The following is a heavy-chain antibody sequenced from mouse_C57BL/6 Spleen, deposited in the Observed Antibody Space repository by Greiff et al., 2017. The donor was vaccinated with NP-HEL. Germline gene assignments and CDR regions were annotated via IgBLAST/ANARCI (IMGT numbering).Heavy chain of an antibody. V-gene: IGHV1-9*01. Sequence: QVQLKESGAELMKPGASVKLSCKATGYTFTGYWIEWVKQRPGHGLEWIGEILPGSGSTNYNEKFKGKATFTADTSSNTAYMQLSSLTTEDSAIYYCARSFIYDGYYDLVFDVWGTGTTVTVSS. J-gene: IGHJ1*03. CDR1: GYTFTGYW. CDR2: ILPGSGST. CDR3: ARSFIYDGYYDLVFDV. D-gene: IGHD2-3*01.